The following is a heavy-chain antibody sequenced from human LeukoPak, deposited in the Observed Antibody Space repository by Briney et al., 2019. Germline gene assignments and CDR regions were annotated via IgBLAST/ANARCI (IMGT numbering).Heavy chain of an antibody. V-gene: IGHV1-69*01. CDR1: XXXFSSYA. D-gene: IGHD6-13*01. Sequence: SVKVSXKASXXXFSSYAISWVRQAPGQGLEWMGGIIPIFGTANYAQKFQGRVTITADESTSTAYMELSSLRSEDTAVYYCARDFRSSWLNWFDPWGQGTLVTVSS. J-gene: IGHJ5*02. CDR2: IIPIFGTA. CDR3: ARDFRSSWLNWFDP.